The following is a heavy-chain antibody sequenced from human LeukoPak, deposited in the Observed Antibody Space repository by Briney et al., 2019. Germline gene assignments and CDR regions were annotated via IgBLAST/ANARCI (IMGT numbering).Heavy chain of an antibody. Sequence: GGSLRLSCAASGFTFSAYAMSWVRQAPGKGLEWVSALTLSGTNRYYADSVKGRFTISRDVSKSTLYLQMNTLTAEDTAVHYCAKDSSLRTSYHGYFDFWGQGALVTVSS. CDR2: LTLSGTNR. D-gene: IGHD3-16*01. V-gene: IGHV3-23*01. CDR3: AKDSSLRTSYHGYFDF. CDR1: GFTFSAYA. J-gene: IGHJ4*02.